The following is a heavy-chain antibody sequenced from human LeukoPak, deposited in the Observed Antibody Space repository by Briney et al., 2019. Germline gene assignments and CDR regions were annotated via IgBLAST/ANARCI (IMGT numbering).Heavy chain of an antibody. D-gene: IGHD3-10*01. CDR3: ARDHRGGFGESPDDY. Sequence: ASVKVSCKASGYTFTGYYMHWVRQAPGQGLEWMGWINPNSGGTNYAQKFQGRVTMTRDTSISTAYMELSRLRSDDTAVYYCARDHRGGFGESPDDYWGQGTLVTVSS. J-gene: IGHJ4*02. V-gene: IGHV1-2*02. CDR2: INPNSGGT. CDR1: GYTFTGYY.